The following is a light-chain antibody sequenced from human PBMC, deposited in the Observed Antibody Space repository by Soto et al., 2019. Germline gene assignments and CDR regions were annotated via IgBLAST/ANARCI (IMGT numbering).Light chain of an antibody. CDR3: CSYTASDIWV. J-gene: IGLJ3*02. CDR2: AVS. Sequence: SALTQPASLSGSPGQSITISCTGTSSDIGAYDYVSWYQQLPGKAPKLMISAVSQRPSGVPDRFSGSKSGNTASLTISGLQADDEADYFCCSYTASDIWVFGGGTKVTVL. V-gene: IGLV2-14*03. CDR1: SSDIGAYDY.